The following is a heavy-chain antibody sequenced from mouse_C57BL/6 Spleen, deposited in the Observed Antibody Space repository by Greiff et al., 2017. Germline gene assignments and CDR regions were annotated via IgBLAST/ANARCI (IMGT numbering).Heavy chain of an antibody. Sequence: QVQLQQSGAELVRPGASVTLSCKASGYTFTDYEMHWVKQTPVHGLEWIGAIDPETGGTAYNQKFKGKAILTADKSSSTAYMELRSLTSEDSAVYYCTRRRAVVARDAMDYWCQGTSVTVSS. J-gene: IGHJ4*01. V-gene: IGHV1-15*01. CDR1: GYTFTDYE. CDR2: IDPETGGT. D-gene: IGHD1-1*01. CDR3: TRRRAVVARDAMDY.